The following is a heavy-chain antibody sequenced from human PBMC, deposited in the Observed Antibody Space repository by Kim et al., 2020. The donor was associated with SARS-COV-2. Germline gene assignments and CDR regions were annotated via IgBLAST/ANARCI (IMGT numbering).Heavy chain of an antibody. J-gene: IGHJ6*03. V-gene: IGHV4-34*01. CDR1: GGSFSGYY. CDR3: ARGPTRGYGDYAGVKRYYYYYMDV. CDR2: INHSGST. D-gene: IGHD4-17*01. Sequence: SETLSLTCAVYGGSFSGYYWSWIRQPPGKGLEWIGEINHSGSTNYNPSLKSRVTISVDTSKNQFSLKLSSVTAADTAVYYCARGPTRGYGDYAGVKRYYYYYMDVWGKGTTVTVSS.